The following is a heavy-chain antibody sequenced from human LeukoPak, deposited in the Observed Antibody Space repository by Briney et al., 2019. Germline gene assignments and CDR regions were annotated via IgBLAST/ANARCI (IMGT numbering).Heavy chain of an antibody. CDR1: GFTVSSNY. Sequence: GGSLRLSCAASGFTVSSNYMSWVRQAPGKGLEWVSVIYSGGSTYYADSVKGRFTISRDNSKNTLYLQMNSLRAEDTAVYYCARDRYYDSSGYYRSTLDYWGQGTLVTVSS. V-gene: IGHV3-66*02. J-gene: IGHJ4*02. D-gene: IGHD3-22*01. CDR3: ARDRYYDSSGYYRSTLDY. CDR2: IYSGGST.